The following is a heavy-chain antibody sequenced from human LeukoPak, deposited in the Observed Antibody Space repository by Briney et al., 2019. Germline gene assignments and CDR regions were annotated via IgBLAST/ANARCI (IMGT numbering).Heavy chain of an antibody. V-gene: IGHV4-34*01. CDR3: ARRFLGYCSGGSCYSGYFQH. J-gene: IGHJ1*01. CDR2: INHSGST. CDR1: GGSFSGYY. D-gene: IGHD2-15*01. Sequence: SETLSLTCAVYGGSFSGYYWSWIRQPPGKGLEWIGEINHSGSTNSNPSLKSRVTISVDTSKNQFSLKLSSVTAADTAMYYCARRFLGYCSGGSCYSGYFQHWGQGTLVTVCS.